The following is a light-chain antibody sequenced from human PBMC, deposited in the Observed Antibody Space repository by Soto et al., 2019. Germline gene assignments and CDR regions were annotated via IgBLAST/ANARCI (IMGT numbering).Light chain of an antibody. J-gene: IGKJ1*01. Sequence: DIVLTQSPATLSVSPGERSTFSCRASQGIXSNLAWYKQKPGQAPRLLIXGASIRATGIPARFSGSGSGTEFTLTISSLQSEDFAVYYCQHYNNWPTWTFGQGTKVDIK. CDR2: GAS. CDR1: QGIXSN. CDR3: QHYNNWPTWT. V-gene: IGKV3-15*01.